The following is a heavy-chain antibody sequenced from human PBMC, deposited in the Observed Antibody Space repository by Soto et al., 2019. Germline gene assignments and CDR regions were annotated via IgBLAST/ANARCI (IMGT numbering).Heavy chain of an antibody. CDR1: GYTFTSYA. CDR3: ARGRGSGSYFDS. V-gene: IGHV1-3*01. CDR2: INAGNGNT. J-gene: IGHJ4*02. D-gene: IGHD1-26*01. Sequence: QVQLVQSGAEVKKPGASVKVSCKASGYTFTSYAVHWVRQAPGQRLEWMGWINAGNGNTKYSQKFQGRVTITRDTSASTAYMELSSLRSEDTAVYYCARGRGSGSYFDSWGQGTLVTVSS.